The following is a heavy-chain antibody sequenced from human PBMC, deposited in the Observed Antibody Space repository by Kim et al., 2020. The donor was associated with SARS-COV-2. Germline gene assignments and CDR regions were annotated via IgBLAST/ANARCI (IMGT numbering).Heavy chain of an antibody. J-gene: IGHJ3*01. D-gene: IGHD4-4*01. CDR3: ARELKVDPASPRQYDALDV. Sequence: GGSLRLSCAASGFTFSSYWMHWVRQSPGKGLVWVSRIKSDGSSTNYADSVKGRFIISRDNAKNTLFLQMNSLGGEDMAVNYCARELKVDPASPRQYDALDVWGQGTMVTVAS. CDR1: GFTFSSYW. CDR2: IKSDGSST. V-gene: IGHV3-74*01.